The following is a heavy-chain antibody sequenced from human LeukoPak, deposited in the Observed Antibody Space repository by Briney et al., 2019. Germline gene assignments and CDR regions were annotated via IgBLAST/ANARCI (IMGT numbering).Heavy chain of an antibody. CDR2: IHYSGYT. D-gene: IGHD7-27*01. J-gene: IGHJ2*01. CDR3: ARHWGSDWYFDL. V-gene: IGHV4-59*02. Sequence: SETLSLTCAVSGGSVSNYYCSWIRQPPGKGLEWLGYIHYSGYTNYNPSLKSRVTISVDTSKSQFSLNLSSVTAADTAVYYCARHWGSDWYFDLWGRGTLVTVSS. CDR1: GGSVSNYY.